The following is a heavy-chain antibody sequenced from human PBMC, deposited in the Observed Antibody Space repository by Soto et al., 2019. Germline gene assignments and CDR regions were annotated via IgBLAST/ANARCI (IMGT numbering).Heavy chain of an antibody. D-gene: IGHD2-15*01. V-gene: IGHV1-2*02. J-gene: IGHJ4*02. CDR3: AGEGTNCSGGSCYNY. Sequence: ASVEVSCKASGYTFTGYYMHWVRQAPGQGLEWMGWINPNSGGTNYAQKFQGRVTMTRDTSISTAYMELSRLRSDDTAVYYCAGEGTNCSGGSCYNYWGQGTLVTVS. CDR2: INPNSGGT. CDR1: GYTFTGYY.